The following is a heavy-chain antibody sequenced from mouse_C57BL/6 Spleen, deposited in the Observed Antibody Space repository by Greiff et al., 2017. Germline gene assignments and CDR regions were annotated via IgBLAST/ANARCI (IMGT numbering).Heavy chain of an antibody. CDR1: GYSFTGYF. D-gene: IGHD1-1*01. J-gene: IGHJ2*01. CDR3: AREGTVRAYYFDY. CDR2: INPYNGDT. Sequence: EVQLVESGPELVKPGDSVKISCKASGYSFTGYFMNWVMQSHGKSLEWIGRINPYNGDTFYNQKFKGKATLTVDKSSSTAHMELRSLTSEDSAVYYCAREGTVRAYYFDYWGQGTTLTVSS. V-gene: IGHV1-20*01.